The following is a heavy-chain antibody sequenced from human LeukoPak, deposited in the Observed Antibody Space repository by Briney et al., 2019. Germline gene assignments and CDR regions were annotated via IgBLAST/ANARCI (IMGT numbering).Heavy chain of an antibody. D-gene: IGHD1-26*01. J-gene: IGHJ4*02. CDR2: IDWDDDK. V-gene: IGHV2-70*11. CDR1: GFSLSTSGMY. Sequence: SGPALLKPTPTLTLTCTFSGFSLSTSGMYVSWIRQPPVKALEWLARIDWDDDKYYNTSLRTRLTISKDTSKNQVVLTMTNMDPVDTATYYCARMAQREDFDYWGQGTLVTVSS. CDR3: ARMAQREDFDY.